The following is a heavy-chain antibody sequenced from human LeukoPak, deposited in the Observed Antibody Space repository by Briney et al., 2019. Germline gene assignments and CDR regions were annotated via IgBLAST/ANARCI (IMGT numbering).Heavy chain of an antibody. CDR2: IYYSGST. D-gene: IGHD5-18*01. CDR3: AREAGGYSYGIDY. V-gene: IGHV4-39*07. CDR1: GGSISSSSYY. J-gene: IGHJ4*02. Sequence: SETLSLTCTVSGGSISSSSYYWGWIRQPPGKGLEWIGSIYYSGSTYYNPSLKSRVTISVDTSKNQFSLKLSSVTAAHTAVYYCAREAGGYSYGIDYWGQGTLVTVSS.